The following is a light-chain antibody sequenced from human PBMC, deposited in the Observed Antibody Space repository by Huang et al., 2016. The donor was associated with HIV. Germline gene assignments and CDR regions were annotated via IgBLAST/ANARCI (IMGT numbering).Light chain of an antibody. J-gene: IGKJ1*01. V-gene: IGKV3-20*01. CDR1: QFVANAY. CDR2: GAS. CDR3: QQCGSPTWT. Sequence: EIVLTQSPGTLSLSPGDRATLSCRASQFVANAYVAWYQHKPGQSPRLLIYGASMGASGIPDRFSGSGFGTAITLTISRLEPDDFAVYFCQQCGSPTWTFGQGTKVEIK.